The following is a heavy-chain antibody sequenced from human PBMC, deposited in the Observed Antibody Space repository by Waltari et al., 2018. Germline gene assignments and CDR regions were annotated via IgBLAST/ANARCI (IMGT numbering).Heavy chain of an antibody. D-gene: IGHD6-13*01. CDR2: IYYSGCT. J-gene: IGHJ4*02. CDR1: GGSISSSSYY. V-gene: IGHV4-39*07. Sequence: QLQLQESGPGLVKPSETLSLTCTVSGGSISSSSYYWGWIRQPPGKGLEWVGSIYYSGCTYFNPSLKSRVTISVDTSKNQFSLKLSSVTAADTAVYYCARDYRGQQLTLYYFDYWGQGTLVTVSS. CDR3: ARDYRGQQLTLYYFDY.